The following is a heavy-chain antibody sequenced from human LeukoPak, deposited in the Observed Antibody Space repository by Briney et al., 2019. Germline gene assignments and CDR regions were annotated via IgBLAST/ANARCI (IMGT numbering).Heavy chain of an antibody. J-gene: IGHJ3*02. CDR1: GGSISSYY. Sequence: KASETLSLTCTVSGGSISSYYWSWIRQPPGKGLEWIGYIYYSGSTNYNPSLKSRVTISVDTSKNQFSLKLSSVTAADTAVYYCARERYYYDSSGYYRLSAFDIWGQGTMVTVSS. CDR2: IYYSGST. CDR3: ARERYYYDSSGYYRLSAFDI. V-gene: IGHV4-59*01. D-gene: IGHD3-22*01.